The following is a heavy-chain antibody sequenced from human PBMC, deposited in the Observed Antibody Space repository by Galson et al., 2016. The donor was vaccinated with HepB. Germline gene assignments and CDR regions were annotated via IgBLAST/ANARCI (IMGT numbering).Heavy chain of an antibody. CDR1: GGTSSRYD. CDR2: IIPIFNTA. D-gene: IGHD3-22*01. CDR3: ASASDSNAYYWHAFDI. V-gene: IGHV1-69*13. Sequence: SVKVSCKASGGTSSRYDINWVRQAPGQGLEWMGRIIPIFNTANYAQMLHGRFTITADESTSTAYMELSSLRYEDTAVYYCASASDSNAYYWHAFDIWGQGTLVVVSS. J-gene: IGHJ3*02.